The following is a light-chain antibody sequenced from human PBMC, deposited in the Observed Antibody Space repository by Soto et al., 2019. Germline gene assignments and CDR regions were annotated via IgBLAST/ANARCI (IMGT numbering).Light chain of an antibody. CDR2: DAS. V-gene: IGKV1-5*01. J-gene: IGKJ1*01. Sequence: DIQMTQSPSTLSASVGDRVTITCRASQSISSWLAWYQQKPGKAPKLLIYDASSLESGLPSRFSGSGSGTLFTLTISSLQSDDFASYCCQQYNSFTWTFGQGTKVEIK. CDR1: QSISSW. CDR3: QQYNSFTWT.